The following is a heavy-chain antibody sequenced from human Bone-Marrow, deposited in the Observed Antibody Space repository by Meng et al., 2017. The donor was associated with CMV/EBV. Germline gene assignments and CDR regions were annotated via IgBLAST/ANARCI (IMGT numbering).Heavy chain of an antibody. CDR1: GYTFTTYD. V-gene: IGHV1-8*03. Sequence: ASVKVSCKASGYTFTTYDINWIRQAPGQGLEWMAWINPNTGDSGYAQKFQGRLAITRDTSISTVYMELGSLRSDDTAVYYCARCCRINGPRWFVPWGQGTPVTGSS. CDR2: INPNTGDS. D-gene: IGHD1-14*01. J-gene: IGHJ5*02. CDR3: ARCCRINGPRWFVP.